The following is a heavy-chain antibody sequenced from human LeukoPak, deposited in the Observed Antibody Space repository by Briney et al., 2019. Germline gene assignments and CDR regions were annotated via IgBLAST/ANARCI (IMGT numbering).Heavy chain of an antibody. D-gene: IGHD4-17*01. CDR3: ATLSTPTTVTTEFDY. CDR1: GFTFDDYD. J-gene: IGHJ4*02. V-gene: IGHV3-9*01. Sequence: GRSLRLSCAASGFTFDDYDMHWVRQAPGKGLEWVSGISWNSGSIGYADSVKGRFTISRDNAKNSLYLQMNSLRAEDTALYYCATLSTPTTVTTEFDYWGQGTLVTVSS. CDR2: ISWNSGSI.